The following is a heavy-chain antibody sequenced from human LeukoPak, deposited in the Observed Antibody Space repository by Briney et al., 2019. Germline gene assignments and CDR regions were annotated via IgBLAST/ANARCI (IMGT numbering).Heavy chain of an antibody. J-gene: IGHJ3*01. V-gene: IGHV3-21*06. Sequence: PGGSLRLSCIASGFSFDTYSFNWVRQAPGKGLEWVSSININGHYIYYADSVKGRFAVSRDNAKNTLYLQMNSLRVEDTAVYYCARVIGWDEPFDLWGQGTMVTVSS. D-gene: IGHD1-26*01. CDR3: ARVIGWDEPFDL. CDR2: ININGHYI. CDR1: GFSFDTYS.